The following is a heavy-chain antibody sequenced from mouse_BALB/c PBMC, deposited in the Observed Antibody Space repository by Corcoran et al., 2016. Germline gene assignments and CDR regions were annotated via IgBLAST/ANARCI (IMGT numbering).Heavy chain of an antibody. CDR2: INTYTGEP. V-gene: IGHV9-3-1*01. Sequence: QIQLVQSGPELKKPGETVKISCKASGYTFTNYGMNCVKQAPGKGLKWMGWINTYTGEPTYADDFKGRFAFSLETSASTAYLQINNLKNEDTATYFCARRAYYGNYVGPYAMDYWGQGTSVTVSS. CDR1: GYTFTNYG. CDR3: ARRAYYGNYVGPYAMDY. D-gene: IGHD2-1*01. J-gene: IGHJ4*01.